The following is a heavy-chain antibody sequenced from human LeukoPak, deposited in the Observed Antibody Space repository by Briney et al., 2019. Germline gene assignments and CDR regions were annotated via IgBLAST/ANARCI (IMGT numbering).Heavy chain of an antibody. CDR1: GYTFTSYY. CDR3: ARKGTRVTRDGPESFFYYGRDV. V-gene: IGHV1-46*01. Sequence: VASVKVSCKASGYTFTSYYMHWVRQAPGQGLEWMGIINPSGGSTSYAQKFQGRVTMTRDTSTSTVYMELSSLRSEDTAVYYCARKGTRVTRDGPESFFYYGRDVGAKGTTVTVPS. J-gene: IGHJ6*04. D-gene: IGHD4-17*01. CDR2: INPSGGST.